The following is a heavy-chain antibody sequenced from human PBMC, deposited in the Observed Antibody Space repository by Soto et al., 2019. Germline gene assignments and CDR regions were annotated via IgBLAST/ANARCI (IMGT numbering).Heavy chain of an antibody. CDR2: IVVGSGNT. D-gene: IGHD6-13*01. V-gene: IGHV1-58*02. J-gene: IGHJ6*02. CDR1: GFTFTSSA. CDR3: AAGQPPPFGMDV. Sequence: SVKVSCKASGFTFTSSAMQWVRQARGQRLEWIGWIVVGSGNTNYAQKFQERVTITRDMSTSTAYMELSSLRSEDTAVYYCAAGQPPPFGMDVWGQGTTVTVSS.